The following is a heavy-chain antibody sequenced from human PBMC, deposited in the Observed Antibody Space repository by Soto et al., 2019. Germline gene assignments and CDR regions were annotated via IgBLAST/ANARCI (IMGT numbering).Heavy chain of an antibody. Sequence: SXTLSLPFTVSGGSLNLYYWSCIRQPQGKGLEWIVYIFYSGNTKYNPSLKSRVTISVDTSKTQLSLKLSSVTAADTAVYYCAREGGGYRFDYWGQGTLVTVSS. CDR2: IFYSGNT. CDR3: AREGGGYRFDY. D-gene: IGHD1-26*01. V-gene: IGHV4-59*01. J-gene: IGHJ4*02. CDR1: GGSLNLYY.